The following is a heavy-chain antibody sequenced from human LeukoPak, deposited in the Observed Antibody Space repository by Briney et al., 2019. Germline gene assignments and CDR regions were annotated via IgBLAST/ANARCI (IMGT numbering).Heavy chain of an antibody. D-gene: IGHD4-17*01. CDR1: GGTFSSYA. V-gene: IGHV1-69*05. Sequence: SVKVSCKASGGTFSSYAISWVRQAPGQGLEWMGGIIPNFGTANYAQKFQGRVTITTDESTSTAYMELSSLRSEDTAVYYCAGHDYGDYLEGYFDYWGQGTLVTVSS. J-gene: IGHJ4*02. CDR3: AGHDYGDYLEGYFDY. CDR2: IIPNFGTA.